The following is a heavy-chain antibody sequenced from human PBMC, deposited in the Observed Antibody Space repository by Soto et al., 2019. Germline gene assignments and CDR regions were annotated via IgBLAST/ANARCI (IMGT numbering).Heavy chain of an antibody. J-gene: IGHJ4*02. CDR1: GGSISSGGYS. CDR3: ARARGARYFDY. D-gene: IGHD2-15*01. V-gene: IGHV4-30-2*01. CDR2: IYHSGST. Sequence: KPSETLSLTCAVSGGSISSGGYSWSWIRQPPGKGLEWIGYIYHSGSTYYNPSLKSRVTISVDRSKNQFSLKLNSVTAADTAVYYCARARGARYFDYWGQGTLVTVSS.